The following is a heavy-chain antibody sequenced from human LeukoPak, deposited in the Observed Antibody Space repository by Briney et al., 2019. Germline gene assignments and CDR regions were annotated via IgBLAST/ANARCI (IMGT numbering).Heavy chain of an antibody. CDR2: ISSSSSTI. CDR3: AREQQLADVYYYYGMDV. Sequence: GGSLRLSCAASGFTFSSYSMNWVRQAPGKGLEWVSYISSSSSTIYYADSVKGRFTISRDNAKNSLYLQMNSLRAEDTAVYYCAREQQLADVYYYYGMDVWGQGTTVTVSS. J-gene: IGHJ6*02. CDR1: GFTFSSYS. D-gene: IGHD6-13*01. V-gene: IGHV3-48*04.